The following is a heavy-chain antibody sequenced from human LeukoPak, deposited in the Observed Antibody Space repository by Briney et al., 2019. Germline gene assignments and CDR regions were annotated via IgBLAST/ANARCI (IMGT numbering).Heavy chain of an antibody. D-gene: IGHD5-12*01. CDR1: GGSISSYY. CDR3: ARGRIVATIYFDY. V-gene: IGHV4-59*01. J-gene: IGHJ4*02. CDR2: IYYSGST. Sequence: PSETLSLTCTVSGGSISSYYWSWIRQPPGKGLEWIGYIYYSGSTNYNPSLKSRVTISVDTSKNQYSLKLSSVTAADTAVYYCARGRIVATIYFDYWGQGTLVTVSS.